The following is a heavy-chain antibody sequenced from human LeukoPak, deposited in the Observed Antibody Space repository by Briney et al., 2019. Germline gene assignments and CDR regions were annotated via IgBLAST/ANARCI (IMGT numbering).Heavy chain of an antibody. CDR2: INPNSGGT. V-gene: IGHV1-2*02. D-gene: IGHD3-3*01. Sequence: ASVKVSCKASGYTFTGYYMHWVRQAPGQGLEWMGWINPNSGGTNYAQKFQGRVTMTRDTSISTAYMELSRLRSDDTAVYYCASLPITIFGSGWYYYMDVWGKGTTVTVSS. CDR3: ASLPITIFGSGWYYYMDV. CDR1: GYTFTGYY. J-gene: IGHJ6*03.